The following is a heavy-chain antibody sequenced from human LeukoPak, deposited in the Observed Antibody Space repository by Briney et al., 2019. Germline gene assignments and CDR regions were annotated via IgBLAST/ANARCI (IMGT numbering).Heavy chain of an antibody. D-gene: IGHD3-22*01. CDR1: GYTLTELS. J-gene: IGHJ3*02. CDR3: ATHRLSPYYYDSSGYYRADAFDI. Sequence: ASVKVSCKVSGYTLTELSMHWVRQAPGKGLEWMGGFDPEDGETTYAQKFQGRVTMTEDTSTDTAYMELSSLRSEDTAVYYCATHRLSPYYYDSSGYYRADAFDIWGQGTMVTVSS. CDR2: FDPEDGET. V-gene: IGHV1-24*01.